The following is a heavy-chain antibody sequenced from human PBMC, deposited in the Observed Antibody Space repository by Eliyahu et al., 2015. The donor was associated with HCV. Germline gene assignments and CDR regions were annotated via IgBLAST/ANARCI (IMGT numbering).Heavy chain of an antibody. CDR2: IWYDGSKK. V-gene: IGHV3-33*01. Sequence: QVQLVESGGGVVQPGRSLRLSCAASGFTFSTYGMHWVRQTPGKGLEWVAVIWYDGSKKFYADSVRGRFTISRDNSKNTLYLQMNSLRAEDTAVYHCATERNGDYCFEYWGLGTLVTVSS. D-gene: IGHD4-17*01. J-gene: IGHJ4*02. CDR1: GFTFSTYG. CDR3: ATERNGDYCFEY.